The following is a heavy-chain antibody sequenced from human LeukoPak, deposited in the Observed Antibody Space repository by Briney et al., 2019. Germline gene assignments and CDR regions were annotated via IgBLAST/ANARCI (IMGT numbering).Heavy chain of an antibody. V-gene: IGHV3-7*01. CDR1: GFTFSHFW. J-gene: IGHJ4*02. CDR3: AREDGYCSGGSCQGY. D-gene: IGHD2-15*01. Sequence: GGSLRLSCAASGFTFSHFWMSWVRQAPGKGLEWVAYIKKTGSETYYVDSVKGRFTITRDNTRNSLFLQMYSLRAEDTAMYFCAREDGYCSGGSCQGYWGQGTLVTVSS. CDR2: IKKTGSET.